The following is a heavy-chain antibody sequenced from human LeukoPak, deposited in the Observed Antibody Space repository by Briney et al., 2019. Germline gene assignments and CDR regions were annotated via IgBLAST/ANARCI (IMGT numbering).Heavy chain of an antibody. CDR1: GGTFSSYA. CDR2: IIPILGIA. CDR3: ARDFFIAAAGTDY. D-gene: IGHD6-13*01. Sequence: RASVKVSCKASGGTFSSYAISWVRQVPGQGLEWMGRIIPILGIANYAQKFQGRVTITADKSTSTAYMELSSLRSEDTAVYYCARDFFIAAAGTDYWGQGTLVTVSS. V-gene: IGHV1-69*04. J-gene: IGHJ4*02.